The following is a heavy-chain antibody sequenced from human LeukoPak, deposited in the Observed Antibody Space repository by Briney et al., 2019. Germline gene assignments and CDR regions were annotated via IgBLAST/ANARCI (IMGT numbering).Heavy chain of an antibody. Sequence: SETLSLTCTVSGGSISNKYWSWIRQPPGKGLEWIGYIYYSGNTNYNPSLKSRVTILVDTSKNQVSMKLSSVTAADTAVYYCAREGYYYDSSGYWFAFDIWGQGTMVTVSS. CDR3: AREGYYYDSSGYWFAFDI. J-gene: IGHJ3*02. CDR1: GGSISNKY. D-gene: IGHD3-22*01. CDR2: IYYSGNT. V-gene: IGHV4-59*01.